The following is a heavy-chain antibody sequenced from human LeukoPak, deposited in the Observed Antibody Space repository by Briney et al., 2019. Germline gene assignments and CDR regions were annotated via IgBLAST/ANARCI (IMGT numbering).Heavy chain of an antibody. D-gene: IGHD5-12*01. CDR1: GFSLSNYI. J-gene: IGHJ4*02. V-gene: IGHV3-23*01. CDR2: VSSSGSYT. Sequence: GGSLRLSCVASGFSLSNYIMSWVRQAPGKGLEWVSTVSSSGSYTYYADSVKGRFTISRDNSKNTVYLEVNSLRAEDTAEYYCAKHRGSSGADARPAEYWGQGTLVTVSS. CDR3: AKHRGSSGADARPAEY.